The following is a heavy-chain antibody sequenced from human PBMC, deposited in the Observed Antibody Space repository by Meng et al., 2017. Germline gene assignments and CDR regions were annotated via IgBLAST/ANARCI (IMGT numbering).Heavy chain of an antibody. CDR3: ARGPTTMAHDFDY. Sequence: QAQLQQWGAGLLKPSETLSLPCDVSGGSFSDYYWSWIRQPPGKGLEWIGEINHSGSTNYNPSLESRATISVDTSQNNLSLKLSSVTAADSAVYYCARGPTTMAHDFDYWGQGTLVTVSS. D-gene: IGHD4-11*01. CDR2: INHSGST. J-gene: IGHJ4*02. V-gene: IGHV4-34*01. CDR1: GGSFSDYY.